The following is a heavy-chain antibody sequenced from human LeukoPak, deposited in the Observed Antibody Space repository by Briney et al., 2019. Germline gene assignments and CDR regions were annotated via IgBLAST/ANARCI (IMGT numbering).Heavy chain of an antibody. Sequence: TGGSLRLSCAASGFTFSSYWMSWVRQAPGKGLEWVANIKQDGSEKYYVDSVKGRFTISRDNSKNSLYLQMNSLRTEDTALYYCAKDRSQFGGFDYWGQGTLVTVSS. CDR2: IKQDGSEK. V-gene: IGHV3-7*03. J-gene: IGHJ4*02. CDR1: GFTFSSYW. CDR3: AKDRSQFGGFDY. D-gene: IGHD3-16*01.